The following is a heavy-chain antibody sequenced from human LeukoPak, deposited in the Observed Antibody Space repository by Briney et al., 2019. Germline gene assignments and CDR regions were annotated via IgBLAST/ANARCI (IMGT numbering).Heavy chain of an antibody. Sequence: SEPLSLTCTVSGGSISSYYWSWIRQPPGKGVEWIGYISYSGSINYSPSLKSRVTMSVDTSKNQFSLKLSSVTAADTAVYYCARVKGREGSTVIIDYWGQGTLVTASS. V-gene: IGHV4-59*01. D-gene: IGHD3-10*01. J-gene: IGHJ4*02. CDR3: ARVKGREGSTVIIDY. CDR1: GGSISSYY. CDR2: ISYSGSI.